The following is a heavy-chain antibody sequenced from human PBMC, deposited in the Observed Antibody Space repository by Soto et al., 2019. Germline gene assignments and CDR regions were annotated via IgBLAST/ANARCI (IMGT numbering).Heavy chain of an antibody. CDR1: GGSISGGDYY. CDR2: IYYSGST. J-gene: IGHJ5*02. D-gene: IGHD2-21*02. V-gene: IGHV4-30-4*01. CDR3: AGGLYCGGDCRNWFDP. Sequence: SSETLSLTCSVSGGSISGGDYYWMWIRQPPGKGLEWIGYIYYSGSTYYNPSLKSRVTISVDTSKNQFSLKLSSVTVADTAVYYCAGGLYCGGDCRNWFDPWGQGTLVTVSS.